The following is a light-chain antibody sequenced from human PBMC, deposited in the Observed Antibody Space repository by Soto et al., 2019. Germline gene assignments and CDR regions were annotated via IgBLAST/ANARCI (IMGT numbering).Light chain of an antibody. CDR3: QQYGSSPLT. J-gene: IGKJ4*01. CDR2: GAS. Sequence: EIVLTQSPGTLSLSPGERATLSCRASQSVSNSYLAWYRQKPGQAPTLLIYGASSRATGITDRFSGSGSGPDFTLTISRLEPEDFAVYYFQQYGSSPLTFGGGNTVEIK. V-gene: IGKV3-20*01. CDR1: QSVSNSY.